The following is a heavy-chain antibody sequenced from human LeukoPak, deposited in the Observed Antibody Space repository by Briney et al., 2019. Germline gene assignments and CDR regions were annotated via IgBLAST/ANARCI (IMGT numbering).Heavy chain of an antibody. Sequence: GGSLRLSCAASGFTFSSYGMHWVRQAPGKGLEWVAFIRYDGSNKYYADSVKDRFTISRDNSKNTLYLQMNSLRAEDTAVYYCAKDYGHCSSTSCYGRGIDYWGQGTLVTVSS. CDR1: GFTFSSYG. CDR2: IRYDGSNK. CDR3: AKDYGHCSSTSCYGRGIDY. J-gene: IGHJ4*02. V-gene: IGHV3-30*02. D-gene: IGHD2-2*01.